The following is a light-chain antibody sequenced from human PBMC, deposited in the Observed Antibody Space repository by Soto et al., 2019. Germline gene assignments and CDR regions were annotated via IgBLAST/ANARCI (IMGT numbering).Light chain of an antibody. Sequence: DIQMTQSPSTLSASVGDRVTITCRASQSISSWLAWYQQKPGKAPKPLIYAASSLQSGVPSRFSGSGSGTEFTLTISSLQPDDFATYYCQQYDTFGQGTKVDIK. CDR1: QSISSW. J-gene: IGKJ1*01. CDR2: AAS. CDR3: QQYDT. V-gene: IGKV1-5*01.